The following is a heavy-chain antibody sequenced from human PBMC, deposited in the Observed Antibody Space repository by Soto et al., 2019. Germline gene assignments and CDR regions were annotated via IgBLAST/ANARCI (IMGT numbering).Heavy chain of an antibody. CDR3: ARGSGWPYFFDY. J-gene: IGHJ4*02. Sequence: QLLESGPGLVKPSETLSLTCTVSGGSISSSSYYWGWIRQPPGKGLEWIGIVYYSGSTYYNPSLKSRVTISVDTSKNQSTLKLSAVTAADTGLDYCARGSGWPYFFDYWGQGTLVTVSS. V-gene: IGHV4-39*01. CDR1: GGSISSSSYY. CDR2: VYYSGST. D-gene: IGHD6-19*01.